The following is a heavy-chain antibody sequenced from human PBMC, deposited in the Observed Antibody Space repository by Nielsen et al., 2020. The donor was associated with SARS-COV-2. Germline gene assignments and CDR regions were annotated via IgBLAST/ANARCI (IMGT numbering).Heavy chain of an antibody. CDR2: MNPNSGNT. Sequence: ASVKVSCKASGYTFTGYYMHWVRQATGQGLEWMGWMNPNSGNTGYAQKFQGRVTMTRNTSISTAYMELSSPRSEDTAVYYCARGLRGNWFDPWGQGTLVTVSS. CDR1: GYTFTGYY. V-gene: IGHV1-8*02. D-gene: IGHD3-10*01. J-gene: IGHJ5*02. CDR3: ARGLRGNWFDP.